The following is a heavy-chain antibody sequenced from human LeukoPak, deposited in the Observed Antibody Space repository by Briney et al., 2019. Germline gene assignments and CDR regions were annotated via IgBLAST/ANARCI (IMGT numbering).Heavy chain of an antibody. J-gene: IGHJ4*02. D-gene: IGHD2-2*01. CDR2: ISGSGGST. CDR1: GFTFSDYY. Sequence: PGGSLRLSCAASGFTFSDYYMSWIRQAPGKGLEWVSAISGSGGSTYYADSVKGRFTISRDNSKNTLYLQMNSLRAGDTAVYYCAKSHPVYQLPLAFDYWGQGTLVTVSS. V-gene: IGHV3-23*01. CDR3: AKSHPVYQLPLAFDY.